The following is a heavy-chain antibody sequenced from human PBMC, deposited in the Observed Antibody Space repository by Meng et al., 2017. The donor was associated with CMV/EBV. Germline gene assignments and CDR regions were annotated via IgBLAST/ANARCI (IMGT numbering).Heavy chain of an antibody. V-gene: IGHV1-69*05. D-gene: IGHD5-18*01. CDR3: ASSDPAMTYYYYYGMYV. J-gene: IGHJ6*02. CDR2: IIPIFGTA. CDR1: GGTFSSYA. Sequence: SVKVSCKASGGTFSSYAISWVRQAPGQGLEWMGGIIPIFGTANYAQKFQGRVTITTDESTSTAYMEPSSLRSEDTAVYYCASSDPAMTYYYYYGMYVWGQGTTVTVSS.